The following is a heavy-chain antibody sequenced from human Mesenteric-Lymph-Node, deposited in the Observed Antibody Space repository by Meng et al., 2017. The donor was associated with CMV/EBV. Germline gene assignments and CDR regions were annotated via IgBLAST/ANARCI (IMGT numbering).Heavy chain of an antibody. CDR2: IYSGGNT. CDR3: ARGGPRAYFDY. V-gene: IGHV3-66*02. J-gene: IGHJ4*02. Sequence: GGSLRLSCAASGFTVSSNYMSWVRQAPGKGLEWVSIIYSGGNTYYADSVKGRFTISRDNSKNTLYLQMNSLRAEDTALYYCARGGPRAYFDYWGQGTLVTVSS. CDR1: GFTVSSNY. D-gene: IGHD3-16*01.